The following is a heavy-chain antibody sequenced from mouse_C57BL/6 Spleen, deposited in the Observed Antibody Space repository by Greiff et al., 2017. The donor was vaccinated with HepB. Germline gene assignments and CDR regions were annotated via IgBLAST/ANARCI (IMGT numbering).Heavy chain of an antibody. CDR1: GYAFTNYL. D-gene: IGHD1-1*01. J-gene: IGHJ4*01. Sequence: VQLQQSGAELVRPGTSVKVSCKASGYAFTNYLIEWVKQRPGQGLEWIGVINPGSGGTNYNEKFKGKATLTADKSSSTAYMQLSSLTSEDSEVYFCARIRGYYAMDYWGQGTSVTVSS. CDR2: INPGSGGT. V-gene: IGHV1-54*01. CDR3: ARIRGYYAMDY.